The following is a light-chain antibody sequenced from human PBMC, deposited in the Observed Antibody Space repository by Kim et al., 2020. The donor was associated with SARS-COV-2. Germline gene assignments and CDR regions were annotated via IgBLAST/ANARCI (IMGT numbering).Light chain of an antibody. CDR2: SNN. J-gene: IGLJ3*02. CDR1: SSNIGSNT. V-gene: IGLV1-44*01. Sequence: GQSVTISCSGSSSNIGSNTVNWYQQLPGTAPKLLIYSNNQWPSGVPDRFSGSKSGTSASLAISGLQSEDEADYYCAAWDDSLNGRVFGGGTKLTVL. CDR3: AAWDDSLNGRV.